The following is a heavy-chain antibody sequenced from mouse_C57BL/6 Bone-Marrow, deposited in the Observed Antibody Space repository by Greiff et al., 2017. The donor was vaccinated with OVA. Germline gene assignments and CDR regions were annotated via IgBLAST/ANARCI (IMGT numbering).Heavy chain of an antibody. D-gene: IGHD1-1*01. CDR3: ARSGDGSSSSYFDY. CDR1: GYSITSGYY. CDR2: ISYDGSN. Sequence: EVKLMESGPGLVKPSQSLSLTCSVTGYSITSGYYWNWIRQFPGNKLEWMGYISYDGSNNYNPSLKNRISITRDTSKNQFFLKLNSVTTEDTATYYCARSGDGSSSSYFDYWGQGTTLTVSS. V-gene: IGHV3-6*01. J-gene: IGHJ2*01.